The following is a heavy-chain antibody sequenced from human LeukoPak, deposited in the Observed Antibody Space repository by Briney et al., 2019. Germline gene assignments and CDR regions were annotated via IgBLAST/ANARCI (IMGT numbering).Heavy chain of an antibody. CDR2: INPNSGGT. CDR1: GYTFTGYY. D-gene: IGHD5-18*01. V-gene: IGHV1-2*02. J-gene: IGHJ4*02. CDR3: ARDLGYSYGLDY. Sequence: ASVKVSCKASGYTFTGYYMDWVRQAPGQGLEWMGWINPNSGGTNYAQKFQGRVTMTRDKSISTAYMELSRLRSDDTAVYYCARDLGYSYGLDYWGQGTLVTVSS.